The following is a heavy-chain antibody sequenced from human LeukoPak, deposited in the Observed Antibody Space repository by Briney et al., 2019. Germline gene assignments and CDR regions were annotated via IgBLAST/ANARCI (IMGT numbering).Heavy chain of an antibody. CDR1: GFTFSSYE. Sequence: GGSLRLSCAGSGFTFSSYELNWVRQAPGKGLEWISYISSSGSTLYYADSVKGRFTISIDDAKNSLYLQMNSLRGDDTAVYYCAGERGGYGFYWGQGTLVTVSS. J-gene: IGHJ4*02. D-gene: IGHD5-12*01. V-gene: IGHV3-48*03. CDR3: AGERGGYGFY. CDR2: ISSSGSTL.